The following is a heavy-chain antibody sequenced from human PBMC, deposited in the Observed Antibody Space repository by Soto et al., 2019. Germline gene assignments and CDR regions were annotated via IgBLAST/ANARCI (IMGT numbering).Heavy chain of an antibody. CDR3: ARVGLHLGELSLYPIDY. J-gene: IGHJ4*02. CDR2: ISGSGGST. D-gene: IGHD3-16*02. Sequence: GGSLRLSCAASGFTFSSYAMSWVRRAPGKGLEWVSAISGSGGSTYYADSVKGRFTISRDNSKNTLYLQMNSLRAEDTAVYYCARVGLHLGELSLYPIDYWGQGTLVTVSS. V-gene: IGHV3-23*01. CDR1: GFTFSSYA.